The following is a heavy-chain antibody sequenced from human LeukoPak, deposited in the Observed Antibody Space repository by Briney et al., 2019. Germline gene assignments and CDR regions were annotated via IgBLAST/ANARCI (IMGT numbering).Heavy chain of an antibody. D-gene: IGHD2-15*01. CDR1: GYTFATLD. J-gene: IGHJ4*02. Sequence: ASVKVSCKASGYTFATLDINWVRQATGQGLEWMGWMSPNNGNTGYAQKFQGRVTMTRNTSISTAYMELSSLSSEDTAVYYCARGVVAGVDYWGQGTLVTVSS. V-gene: IGHV1-8*01. CDR2: MSPNNGNT. CDR3: ARGVVAGVDY.